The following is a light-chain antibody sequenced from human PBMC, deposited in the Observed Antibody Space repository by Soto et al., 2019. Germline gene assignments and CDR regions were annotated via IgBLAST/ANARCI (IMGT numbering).Light chain of an antibody. V-gene: IGKV3-15*01. CDR1: QRVSSN. Sequence: EIVMTQSPATLSVSPGDRATLSCRASQRVSSNLAWYQQKPGQAPRLLTYGASTRATGIPTRFSGSGSGTEFTLTISSLQSEDFAVYYCQQYTNWPPCTFGQGTKVELK. CDR3: QQYTNWPPCT. J-gene: IGKJ1*01. CDR2: GAS.